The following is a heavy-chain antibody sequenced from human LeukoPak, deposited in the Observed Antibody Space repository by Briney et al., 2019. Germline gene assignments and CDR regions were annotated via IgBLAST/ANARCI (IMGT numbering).Heavy chain of an antibody. V-gene: IGHV3-23*01. CDR1: GFTFSIYA. J-gene: IGHJ4*02. Sequence: QSGGSLRLSCAASGFTFSIYAMTWVRQTPGKGREWGSTITGSGGGTYYADSVKGRFTIPRDNPKATLYLHLNSLRGEDTAIYSCTKDSSGDYYTSDSWGQGTLVTVSS. CDR3: TKDSSGDYYTSDS. D-gene: IGHD4-17*01. CDR2: ITGSGGGT.